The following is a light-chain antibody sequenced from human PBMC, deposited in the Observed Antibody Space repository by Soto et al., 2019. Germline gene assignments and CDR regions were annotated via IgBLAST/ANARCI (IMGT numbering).Light chain of an antibody. Sequence: QSVLPQPASVSGSPGQSITISCTGTSSDVGGYNYVSWYQQHPGKAPKLMIFEVNNRPSGVSNRFSGSKSGNTASLTISGLQPEDEADYYCNSYTSSSTWVFGGGTQLTVL. CDR3: NSYTSSSTWV. CDR1: SSDVGGYNY. J-gene: IGLJ3*02. V-gene: IGLV2-14*01. CDR2: EVN.